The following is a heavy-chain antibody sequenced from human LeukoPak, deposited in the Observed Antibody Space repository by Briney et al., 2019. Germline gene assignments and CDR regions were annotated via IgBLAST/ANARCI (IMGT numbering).Heavy chain of an antibody. D-gene: IGHD6-13*01. CDR2: INPSGGST. V-gene: IGHV1-46*01. CDR1: GYTFTSYY. J-gene: IGHJ5*02. Sequence: ASVKVSCKASGYTFTSYYMHWVRQAPGQGLEWMGIINPSGGSTSYAQKFQGRVTVTRDTSTSTVYMELSSLRSEDTAVYYCARDRNSRGFDPWGQGTLVTVSS. CDR3: ARDRNSRGFDP.